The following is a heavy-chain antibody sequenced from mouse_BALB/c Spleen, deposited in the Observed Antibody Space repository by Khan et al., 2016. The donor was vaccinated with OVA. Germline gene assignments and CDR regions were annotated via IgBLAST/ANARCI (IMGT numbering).Heavy chain of an antibody. V-gene: IGHV2-9*02. D-gene: IGHD2-4*01. CDR1: GFSLSNYG. J-gene: IGHJ3*01. CDR3: ARSYDYDVGAFAY. Sequence: VELVESGPGLVAPSQSLSITCTVSGFSLSNYGVHWVRQPPGKGLEWLGVIWTGGITNYNSALMSRLSISKDNSKSQVFLKMNRLQTDDTAIYYCARSYDYDVGAFAYWGQGTLVTVSA. CDR2: IWTGGIT.